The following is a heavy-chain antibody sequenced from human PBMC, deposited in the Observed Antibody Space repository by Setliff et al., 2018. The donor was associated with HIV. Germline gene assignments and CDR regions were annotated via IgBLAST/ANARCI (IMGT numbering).Heavy chain of an antibody. Sequence: SETLSLTCTVYGGSLSGFYWSWIRQSPEKGLEWIGEINQSGSPNNNPSLKSRVTISVDTSKTQLSLKLSSVTAADTAVYYCARVQFGAPISMVRGIITEPRYFYYMDVWGKGTTITVSS. CDR1: GGSLSGFY. CDR3: ARVQFGAPISMVRGIITEPRYFYYMDV. J-gene: IGHJ6*03. D-gene: IGHD3-10*01. V-gene: IGHV4-34*01. CDR2: INQSGSP.